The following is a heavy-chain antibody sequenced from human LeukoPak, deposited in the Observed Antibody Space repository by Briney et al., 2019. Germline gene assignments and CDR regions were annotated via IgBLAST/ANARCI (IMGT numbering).Heavy chain of an antibody. J-gene: IGHJ4*02. D-gene: IGHD7-27*01. CDR3: AKKSLGYFDY. V-gene: IGHV3-23*01. CDR1: GFTFSNYA. CDR2: ISGSGTST. Sequence: GGSLRLSCAASGFTFSNYAMSWVRQAPGKGLEWVSGISGSGTSTYYADSVKGRFTISRDNSKNTLYLQMNSLRAEDTAVYYCAKKSLGYFDYWGQGTLVTVSS.